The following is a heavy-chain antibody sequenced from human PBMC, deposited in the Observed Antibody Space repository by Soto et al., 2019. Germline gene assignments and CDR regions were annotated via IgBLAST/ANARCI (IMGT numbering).Heavy chain of an antibody. V-gene: IGHV4-34*01. J-gene: IGHJ4*02. CDR2: INHSGST. CDR1: GGSFSGYY. Sequence: SETLSLTCAVYGGSFSGYYWSWIRQPPGKGLEWIGEINHSGSTNYSPSLKSRVTISVDTSKNQFSLKLSSVTAADTAVYYCARYKSRANIWFGDLSEYFDYWGQGTLVTVSS. D-gene: IGHD3-10*01. CDR3: ARYKSRANIWFGDLSEYFDY.